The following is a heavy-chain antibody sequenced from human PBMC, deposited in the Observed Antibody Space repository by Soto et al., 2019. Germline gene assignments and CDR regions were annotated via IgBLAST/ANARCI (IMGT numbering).Heavy chain of an antibody. V-gene: IGHV3-64*01. CDR3: ARGFVWLDY. CDR2: ISSNGGST. Sequence: EVQLVESGGGLVQPGGSLRLSCAASGFTVSSNYMTWVRQAPGKGLEYVSAISSNGGSTYYANSVKGRFTISRDNSKNTLYLQMGSLRAEDMAVYYCARGFVWLDYWGQGTLVTVSS. J-gene: IGHJ4*02. D-gene: IGHD3-9*01. CDR1: GFTVSSNY.